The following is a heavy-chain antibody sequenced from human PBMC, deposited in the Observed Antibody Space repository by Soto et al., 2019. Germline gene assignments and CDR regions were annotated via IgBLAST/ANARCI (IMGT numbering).Heavy chain of an antibody. Sequence: QVQLVESGGGVVQPGRSLRLSCAAFGFTFSNYYMHWVRQAPGKGLDWVALISDDGSNKYYADSVKGRFTISRDNSKNTLYLQMNSLRAEDTAVYYCAMMRDGYNYPGDYFDYWGQGTLVTASS. J-gene: IGHJ4*02. CDR2: ISDDGSNK. CDR3: AMMRDGYNYPGDYFDY. D-gene: IGHD5-12*01. V-gene: IGHV3-30*03. CDR1: GFTFSNYY.